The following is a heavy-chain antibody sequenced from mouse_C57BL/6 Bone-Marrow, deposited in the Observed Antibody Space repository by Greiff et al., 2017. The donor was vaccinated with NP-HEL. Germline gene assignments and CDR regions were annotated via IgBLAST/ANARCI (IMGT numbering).Heavy chain of an antibody. CDR1: GYTFTSYG. Sequence: QVQLQQSGAELARPGASVKLSCKASGYTFTSYGISWVKQRTGQGLEWIGEIYPRSGNTYYNEKFKGKATLTADKSSSTAYMELRSLTSEDSAVYFCARRRIYYGNYEGFAYWGQGTLVTVSA. CDR3: ARRRIYYGNYEGFAY. V-gene: IGHV1-81*01. CDR2: IYPRSGNT. D-gene: IGHD2-1*01. J-gene: IGHJ3*01.